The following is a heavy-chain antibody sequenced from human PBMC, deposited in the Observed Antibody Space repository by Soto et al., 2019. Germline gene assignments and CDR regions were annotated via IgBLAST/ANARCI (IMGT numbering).Heavy chain of an antibody. J-gene: IGHJ4*02. D-gene: IGHD3-22*01. V-gene: IGHV2-5*02. CDR3: AHNYYDGNAGGY. CDR1: GFSLSAIGVG. CDR2: IYWDDDK. Sequence: QITLKESGPTLVKPTQTLTLTCTFSGFSLSAIGVGVGWIRQPPGKALEWLALIYWDDDKRYSPSLKSRLTITKDTSKNHVVLTMTNMDSVDTATYYCAHNYYDGNAGGYWGQGILVTVSS.